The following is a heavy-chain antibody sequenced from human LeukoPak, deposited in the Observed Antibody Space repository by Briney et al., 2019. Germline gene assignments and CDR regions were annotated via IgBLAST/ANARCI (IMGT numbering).Heavy chain of an antibody. J-gene: IGHJ4*02. V-gene: IGHV1-24*01. D-gene: IGHD3-3*01. Sequence: ASVKVSCKVSGYTLTELSMHWVRQAPGKGLEWMGGFDPEDGETIYAQKFQGRVTMTEDTSTDTAYMELSSLRSEDTAVYYCATVVSQVLRFLEWLPNFDYWGQGTLVTVSP. CDR1: GYTLTELS. CDR3: ATVVSQVLRFLEWLPNFDY. CDR2: FDPEDGET.